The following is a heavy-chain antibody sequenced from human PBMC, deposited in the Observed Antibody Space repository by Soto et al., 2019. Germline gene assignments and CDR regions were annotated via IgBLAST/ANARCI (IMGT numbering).Heavy chain of an antibody. CDR2: ISAAGDP. CDR1: GFTFRNYD. J-gene: IGHJ6*02. CDR3: ARTDRDFYGLDV. Sequence: EVQLVESGGGLVQPGGSLRLSCEASGFTFRNYDMHWVRQGTGKSLEWVSAISAAGDPDYADSVEGRSTISRENAQNSFFLQMTSLRVGDTAVYYCARTDRDFYGLDVWGQGTTVIVSS. V-gene: IGHV3-13*05.